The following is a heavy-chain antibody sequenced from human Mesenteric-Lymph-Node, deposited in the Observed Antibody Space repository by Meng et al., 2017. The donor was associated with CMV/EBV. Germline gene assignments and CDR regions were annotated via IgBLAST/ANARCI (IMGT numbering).Heavy chain of an antibody. J-gene: IGHJ6*02. V-gene: IGHV3-20*04. CDR1: GLTFHDYG. CDR2: INWNGGAT. CDR3: ATDFWSGRLMDV. Sequence: GGSLRLSCAASGLTFHDYGMNWVRQPPGKGLEWVSGINWNGGATGYADSVKGRFTNSRDNAKKTLYLQMNSLRAEDTAVYYCATDFWSGRLMDVWGQGTTVTVSS. D-gene: IGHD3-3*01.